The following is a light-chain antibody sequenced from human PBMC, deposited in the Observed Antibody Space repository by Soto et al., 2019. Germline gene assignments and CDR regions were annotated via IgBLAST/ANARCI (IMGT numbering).Light chain of an antibody. J-gene: IGKJ1*01. CDR3: QQYHSYWT. CDR1: QGISSY. V-gene: IGKV1-8*01. Sequence: AIRMTQFPSSFSASTEDRFTITFRASQGISSYLAWYQQKPGKAPKLLIYAASTLQSGVPSRFSGSGSGTDFTLTISCLQSDNFATYYCQQYHSYWTFGQGTKVDIK. CDR2: AAS.